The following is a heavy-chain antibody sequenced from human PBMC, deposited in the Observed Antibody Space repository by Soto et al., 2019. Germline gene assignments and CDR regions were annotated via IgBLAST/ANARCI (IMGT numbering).Heavy chain of an antibody. J-gene: IGHJ4*02. CDR3: ARDLGFGLSDY. CDR2: INAGNGNT. Sequence: QVQLVQSGAEVKKPGASVKVSCKASGYTFTSYAMYWVRQAPGQRLEWMGWINAGNGNTKYSQKFQGRVTITRDTCASTAYMELSSLRSEDTAVYYCARDLGFGLSDYWGQGTLVTVSS. CDR1: GYTFTSYA. V-gene: IGHV1-3*01. D-gene: IGHD3-10*01.